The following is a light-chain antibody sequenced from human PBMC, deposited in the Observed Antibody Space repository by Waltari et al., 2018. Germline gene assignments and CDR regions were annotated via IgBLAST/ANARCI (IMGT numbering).Light chain of an antibody. J-gene: IGLJ1*01. CDR3: SSYKGSSTLDV. CDR1: SSDIGGYSS. V-gene: IGLV2-14*03. CDR2: DVT. Sequence: QSALTQPASVSGSPGPSITISCPGISSDIGGYSSVSWSQQHPDKAPKLMIYDVTTRPTVLSNRFSGSNAGSTPSLTISGLQAADEADYYCSSYKGSSTLDVFGTGTKVTCL.